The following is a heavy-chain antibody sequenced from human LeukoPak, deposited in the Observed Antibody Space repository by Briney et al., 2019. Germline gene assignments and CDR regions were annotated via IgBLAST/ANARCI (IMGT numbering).Heavy chain of an antibody. D-gene: IGHD3-10*01. CDR1: GYTFTNYG. CDR2: ITPYKGDT. V-gene: IGHV1-18*01. J-gene: IGHJ3*02. Sequence: ASVKVSCKASGYTFTNYGISWVRQAPGQGLEWMGWITPYKGDTNYAQKLQGRVTMTTDTSTSTAYMELRSLRSDDTAVYYCARDYGSGSYRAFDIWGQGTMVTVSS. CDR3: ARDYGSGSYRAFDI.